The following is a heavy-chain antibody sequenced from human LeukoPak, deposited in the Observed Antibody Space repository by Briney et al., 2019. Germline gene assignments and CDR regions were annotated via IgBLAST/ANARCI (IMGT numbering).Heavy chain of an antibody. CDR2: INHSGST. CDR1: GGSFSGYY. D-gene: IGHD3-10*01. V-gene: IGHV4-34*01. J-gene: IGHJ4*02. CDR3: ARVRHSGSYYDFDY. Sequence: SETLSLTCAVYGGSFSGYYWSWIRQPPGKGLEWIGEINHSGSTNYNPSLKSRVTISVDTSKNQFSLKLSSVTAADTAVYYRARVRHSGSYYDFDYWGQGTLVTVSS.